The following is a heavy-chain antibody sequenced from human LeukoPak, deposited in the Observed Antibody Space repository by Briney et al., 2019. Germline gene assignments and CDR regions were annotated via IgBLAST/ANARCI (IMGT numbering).Heavy chain of an antibody. CDR1: GFTFSSYS. Sequence: GGSLRLSCAASGFTFSSYSMNWVRQAPGKGLEWVSSISSSSSYIYYADSVKGRFTISRDNVKNSLFLQMNSLRAEDTALYYCARDRGGSYMYLQHWGQGTLVTVSS. V-gene: IGHV3-21*04. D-gene: IGHD1-26*01. J-gene: IGHJ1*01. CDR2: ISSSSSYI. CDR3: ARDRGGSYMYLQH.